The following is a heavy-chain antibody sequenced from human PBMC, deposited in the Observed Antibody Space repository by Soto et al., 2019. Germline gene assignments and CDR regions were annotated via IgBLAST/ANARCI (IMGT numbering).Heavy chain of an antibody. CDR1: GFTFSGSA. J-gene: IGHJ3*02. CDR3: TILLYCSGGSCTDAFDI. Sequence: GGSLRLSCAASGFTFSGSAMHWVRQASGKGLEWVGRIRSKANSYATAYAASVKGRFTISRDDSKNTAYLQMNSLKTEDTAVYYCTILLYCSGGSCTDAFDIWGQGTMVTVSS. D-gene: IGHD2-15*01. CDR2: IRSKANSYAT. V-gene: IGHV3-73*01.